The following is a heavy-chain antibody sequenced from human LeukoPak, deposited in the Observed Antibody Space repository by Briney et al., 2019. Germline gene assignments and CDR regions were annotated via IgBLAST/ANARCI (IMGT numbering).Heavy chain of an antibody. V-gene: IGHV4-34*01. CDR3: ARGPPAKPGTGYYYGMGV. D-gene: IGHD2-2*01. CDR1: GGSFSGYY. CDR2: INHSGST. J-gene: IGHJ6*02. Sequence: SETLSLSCAVYGGSFSGYYWSWIRQPPEKGLEWIGEINHSGSTNYNPSLKSRVTISVDMSKNQFSLKLSSVTAADTAVYYCARGPPAKPGTGYYYGMGVWGQGTTVTVSS.